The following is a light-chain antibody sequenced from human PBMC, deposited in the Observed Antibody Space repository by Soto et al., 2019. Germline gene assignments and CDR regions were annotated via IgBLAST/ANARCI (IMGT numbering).Light chain of an antibody. Sequence: EIVLTQSPATLSLSPGERATLSCRASQSVSSYLAWYQQKPGQAPRLLIYDASNRATGIPARFSGSGSGTDFTLTISSQEPEDFAVYCCQQRGTFGQGTKVEIK. J-gene: IGKJ1*01. V-gene: IGKV3-11*01. CDR1: QSVSSY. CDR3: QQRGT. CDR2: DAS.